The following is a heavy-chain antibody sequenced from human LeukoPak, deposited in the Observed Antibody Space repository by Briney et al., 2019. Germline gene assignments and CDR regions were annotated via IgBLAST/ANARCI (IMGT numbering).Heavy chain of an antibody. D-gene: IGHD3-22*01. CDR3: ARGLSGTYYYDSSGPYFDY. CDR1: GFTFSSYA. V-gene: IGHV3-23*01. J-gene: IGHJ4*02. Sequence: GGPVSLFCAASGFTFSSYAMMWVRQAPGKGLEWVSAISGSGGSTYYADSVKGRFTISRDNSKNTLYLRMNSLRAEDTAVYYCARGLSGTYYYDSSGPYFDYWGQGTLVTVSS. CDR2: ISGSGGST.